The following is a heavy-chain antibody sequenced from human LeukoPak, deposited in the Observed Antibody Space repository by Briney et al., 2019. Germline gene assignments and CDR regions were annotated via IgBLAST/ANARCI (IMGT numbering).Heavy chain of an antibody. CDR1: GFTFSSYS. J-gene: IGHJ4*02. CDR3: ARGAGRGSTVTTDY. Sequence: GGSLRLSCAASGFTFSSYSMNWVRQAPGKGLEWVSSISSSSSYIYYADSVKGRFTISRDNAKNSLCLQMNSLRAEDTAVYYCARGAGRGSTVTTDYWGQGTLVTVSS. D-gene: IGHD4-17*01. CDR2: ISSSSSYI. V-gene: IGHV3-21*01.